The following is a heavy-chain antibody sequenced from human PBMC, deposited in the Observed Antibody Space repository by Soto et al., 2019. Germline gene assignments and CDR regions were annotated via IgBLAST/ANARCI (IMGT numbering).Heavy chain of an antibody. J-gene: IGHJ2*01. CDR2: VFYSGST. V-gene: IGHV4-59*08. Sequence: SETLSLTCTVSGGSNNSNFWSWIRQPPGKGLEWIGFVFYSGSTTYNPSLQSRVTMSIDTSKNQFSLKLNSVTAADTAVYYCARQNGRPTATAAWYFDLWGRGTLVTVSS. D-gene: IGHD4-17*01. CDR1: GGSNNSNF. CDR3: ARQNGRPTATAAWYFDL.